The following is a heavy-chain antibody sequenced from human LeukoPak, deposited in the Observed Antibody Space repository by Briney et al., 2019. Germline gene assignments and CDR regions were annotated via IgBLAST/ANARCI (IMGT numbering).Heavy chain of an antibody. Sequence: GGSLRLSCAASGFTFSDYAMTWVQQAPGQGLEWVAAISGSGATTYYAASARGRFTISRDNSKSTLYLQMNSLRAEDTAVFYCAKFFAPSGGASGWPWSIAYWGQGTLVTVSS. V-gene: IGHV3-23*01. CDR1: GFTFSDYA. J-gene: IGHJ4*02. D-gene: IGHD6-19*01. CDR3: AKFFAPSGGASGWPWSIAY. CDR2: ISGSGATT.